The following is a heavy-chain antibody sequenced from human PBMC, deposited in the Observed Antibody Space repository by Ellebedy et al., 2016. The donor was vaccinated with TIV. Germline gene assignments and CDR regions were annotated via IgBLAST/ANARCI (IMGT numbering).Heavy chain of an antibody. V-gene: IGHV3-23*01. CDR3: VRDPYPGRYYFEY. CDR2: ISGRSGST. CDR1: GFTFNNYA. J-gene: IGHJ4*02. Sequence: GGSLRLSCAASGFTFNNYAMSRVRQAPGKGPEWVSVISGRSGSTYYADSVRGRFTISRDNSKNTLYLQMNSLRAEDTALYYCVRDPYPGRYYFEYWGQGTLVTVSS.